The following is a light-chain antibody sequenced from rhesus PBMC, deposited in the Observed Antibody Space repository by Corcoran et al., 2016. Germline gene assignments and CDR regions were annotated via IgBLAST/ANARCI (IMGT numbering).Light chain of an antibody. CDR2: AAS. V-gene: IGKV1-33*02. J-gene: IGKJ4*01. CDR3: QQHNSYPLT. Sequence: DIQMTQSPSSLSASVGDRVTITCQASQGISSWLAWYQQKPGKDPKLLIYAASSFQSGVPSRFSGSGSGTDVTLTISRLQPEDFATYYCQQHNSYPLTFGGGTKVEIK. CDR1: QGISSW.